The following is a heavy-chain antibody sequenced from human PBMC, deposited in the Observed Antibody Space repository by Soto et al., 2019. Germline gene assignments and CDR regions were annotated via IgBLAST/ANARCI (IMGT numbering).Heavy chain of an antibody. CDR2: ISSGSSFI. V-gene: IGHV3-21*01. Sequence: EVQLVESGGGLVKPGGSLSLSCAASGFTFSTHTLNWVRQAPGKGLEWVSSISSGSSFIFYADSVKDRFTISRDNAKSSRFVQMNRLSAEDTAVYYWVRARGGRMVRGAHALDIWGQGTMVTVSS. CDR3: VRARGGRMVRGAHALDI. CDR1: GFTFSTHT. J-gene: IGHJ3*02. D-gene: IGHD3-10*01.